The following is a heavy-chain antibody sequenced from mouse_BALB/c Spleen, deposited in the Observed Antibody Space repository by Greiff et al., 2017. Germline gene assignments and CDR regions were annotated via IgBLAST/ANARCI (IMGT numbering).Heavy chain of an antibody. J-gene: IGHJ4*01. V-gene: IGHV7-3*02. CDR1: GFTFTDYY. Sequence: EVQGVESGGGLVQPGGSLRLSCATSGFTFTDYYMSWVRQPPGKALEWLGFIRNKANGYTTEYSASVKGRFTISRDNSQSILYLQMNTLRAEDSATYYCARYYYGSSYAMDYWGQGTSVTVSS. CDR2: IRNKANGYTT. CDR3: ARYYYGSSYAMDY. D-gene: IGHD1-1*01.